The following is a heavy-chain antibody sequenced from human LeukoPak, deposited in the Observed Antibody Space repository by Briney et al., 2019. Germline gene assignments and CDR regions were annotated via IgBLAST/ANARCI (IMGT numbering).Heavy chain of an antibody. D-gene: IGHD3-9*01. CDR3: ARGGGLRYFDWLPTAGLDY. V-gene: IGHV4-59*01. J-gene: IGHJ4*02. Sequence: SETLSLTCTVSGGSISSYYWSWIRQPPGKGLEWIRYIYYSGSTNYNPSLKSRVTISVDTSKNQFSLKLSSVTAADTAVYYCARGGGLRYFDWLPTAGLDYWGQGTLVTVSS. CDR1: GGSISSYY. CDR2: IYYSGST.